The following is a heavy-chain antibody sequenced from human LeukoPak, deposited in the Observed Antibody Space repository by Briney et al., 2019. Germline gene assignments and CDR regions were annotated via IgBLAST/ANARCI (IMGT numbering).Heavy chain of an antibody. D-gene: IGHD2-21*02. CDR1: GFTFSSYE. CDR2: ISSSGGTI. V-gene: IGHV3-48*03. Sequence: PGGSLRLSCSASGFTFSSYEMNWVRQAPGKGLEWVSYISSSGGTIYYADSVKGRFTISRDNAKNSLYLQMNSLRAEDTAVYYCAGEVVTAIPHDAFDIWGQGTMVTVSS. CDR3: AGEVVTAIPHDAFDI. J-gene: IGHJ3*02.